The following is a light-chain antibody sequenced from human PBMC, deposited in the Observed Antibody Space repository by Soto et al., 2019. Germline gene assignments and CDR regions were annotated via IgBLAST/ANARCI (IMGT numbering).Light chain of an antibody. CDR2: AAS. CDR3: QQSYNTPLT. CDR1: QNIGRY. J-gene: IGKJ3*01. Sequence: IQMTQSPSSLSASVGDRVTITSRASQNIGRYLNWYQHRPGKAPKLLVYAASSLQSGVPSRFNGSESGTDFSLTITSLQPEDSATYYCQQSYNTPLTFGPGT. V-gene: IGKV1-39*01.